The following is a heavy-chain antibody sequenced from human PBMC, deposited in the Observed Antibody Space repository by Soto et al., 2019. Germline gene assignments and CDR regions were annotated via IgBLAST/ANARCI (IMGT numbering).Heavy chain of an antibody. V-gene: IGHV4-39*07. CDR1: GGSIYRIGYY. CDR3: GKVLVGATGHTGFHS. CDR2: IDYNGDT. Sequence: SETLFLTCTVSGGSIYRIGYYWGWLRHPPGRGLEWVGNIDYNGDTHSNPSLKSRHTISNDTSKNQFSLKLSSVTGADTALYYCGKVLVGATGHTGFHSWGQGTMVTVYS. J-gene: IGHJ4*02. D-gene: IGHD2-15*01.